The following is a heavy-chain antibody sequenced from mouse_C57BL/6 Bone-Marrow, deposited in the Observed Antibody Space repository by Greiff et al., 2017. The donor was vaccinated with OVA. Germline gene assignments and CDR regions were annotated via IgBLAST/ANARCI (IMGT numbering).Heavy chain of an antibody. D-gene: IGHD2-2*01. V-gene: IGHV1-76*01. Sequence: SGAELVRPGASVKLSCKASGYTFTDYYINWVKQRPGPGLEWIARIYPGSGNTYYNEKFKGKATLTAEKSSSTAYMQLSSLTSEDSAVYFCARGLPLYAMDYWGQGTSVTVSS. CDR1: GYTFTDYY. J-gene: IGHJ4*01. CDR2: IYPGSGNT. CDR3: ARGLPLYAMDY.